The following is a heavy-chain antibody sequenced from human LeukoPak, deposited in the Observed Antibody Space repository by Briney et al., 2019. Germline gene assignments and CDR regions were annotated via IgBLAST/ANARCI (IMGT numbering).Heavy chain of an antibody. D-gene: IGHD3-10*01. CDR3: ARLRSRGYYGSGSYSDY. V-gene: IGHV4-59*08. CDR1: GGSISSYY. CDR2: IYYSGST. Sequence: SETLSLTCTVSGGSISSYYWSWIRQPPGKGLEWIGYIYYSGSTNYNPSLKSRVTISVDTSKNQFSLKLSSVTAADTAVYYCARLRSRGYYGSGSYSDYWGREPWSPSPQ. J-gene: IGHJ4*02.